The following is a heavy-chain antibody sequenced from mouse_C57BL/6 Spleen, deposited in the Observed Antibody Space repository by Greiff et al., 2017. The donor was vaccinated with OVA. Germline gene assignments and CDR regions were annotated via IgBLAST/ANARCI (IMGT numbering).Heavy chain of an antibody. Sequence: QVQLKQSGAELVKPGASVKLSCKASGYTFTSYWMHWVKQRPGRGLEWIGRIDPNSGGTKYNEKFKSKATLTVDKPSSTAYMQLSSLTSEDSAVYYCARDGIPTVVGPYYAMDYWGQGTSVTVSS. CDR1: GYTFTSYW. V-gene: IGHV1-72*01. D-gene: IGHD1-1*01. J-gene: IGHJ4*01. CDR3: ARDGIPTVVGPYYAMDY. CDR2: IDPNSGGT.